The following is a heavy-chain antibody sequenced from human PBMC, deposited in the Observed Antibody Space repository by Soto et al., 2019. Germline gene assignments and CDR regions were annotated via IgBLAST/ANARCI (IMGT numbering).Heavy chain of an antibody. J-gene: IGHJ4*01. CDR1: GFTFSDFA. CDR2: VSGNGDVT. D-gene: IGHD4-17*01. Sequence: EVQLSESGGGLAQPGGSLRLSCEGSGFTFSDFAISWVRQAPGKGLEWVSVVSGNGDVTRYADSVKGRFATSRDNSKNTMFLQRNSLTAEDTAIYYCAKDGIQTVTFDYWGRGTLVTVSS. V-gene: IGHV3-23*01. CDR3: AKDGIQTVTFDY.